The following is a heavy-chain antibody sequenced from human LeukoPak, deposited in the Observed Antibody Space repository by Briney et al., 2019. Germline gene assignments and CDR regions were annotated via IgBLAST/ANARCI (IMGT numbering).Heavy chain of an antibody. CDR2: ISGVGASYI. J-gene: IGHJ4*02. CDR1: EFALERYT. D-gene: IGHD3-9*01. Sequence: GGSLRLSCEVSEFALERYTMSWVRQAPGKGLEWVSSISGVGASYIFYADSVKGRFTISRDNSKNTLYLQMNSLRAEDTAVYYCGSTHRNHDILSGYFDYWGQGTLVTVSS. V-gene: IGHV3-21*01. CDR3: GSTHRNHDILSGYFDY.